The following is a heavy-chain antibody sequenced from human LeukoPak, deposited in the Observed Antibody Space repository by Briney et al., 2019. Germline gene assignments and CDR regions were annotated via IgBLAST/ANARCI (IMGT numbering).Heavy chain of an antibody. V-gene: IGHV4-30-2*01. CDR3: ARELMAVAGKGGPSGY. D-gene: IGHD6-19*01. Sequence: PSETLSLTCTVSGGSISSGGYYWSWIRQPPGKGLEWIGYIYHSGSTYYNPSLKSRVTISVDRSKNQFSLKLSSVTAADTAVYYCARELMAVAGKGGPSGYWGQGTLVTVSS. CDR1: GGSISSGGYY. J-gene: IGHJ4*02. CDR2: IYHSGST.